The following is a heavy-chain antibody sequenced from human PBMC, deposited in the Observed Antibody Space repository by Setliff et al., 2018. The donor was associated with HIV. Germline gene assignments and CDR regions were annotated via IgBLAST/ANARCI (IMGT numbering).Heavy chain of an antibody. D-gene: IGHD2-21*01. CDR2: ISYSGST. V-gene: IGHV4-34*01. CDR3: ARGVARQVVIDRWFDP. Sequence: PSETLSLTCAVYGGSFNAYYWSWIRQPPGKGLEWIGEISYSGSTVYNPSLKSRVTMSVDASKNLVSLNLNSVTAADTAIYYCARGVARQVVIDRWFDPWGQGTPVTVSS. J-gene: IGHJ5*02. CDR1: GGSFNAYY.